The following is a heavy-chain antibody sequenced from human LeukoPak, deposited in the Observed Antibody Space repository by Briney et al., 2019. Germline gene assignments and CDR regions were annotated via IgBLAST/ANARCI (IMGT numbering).Heavy chain of an antibody. J-gene: IGHJ6*02. D-gene: IGHD3-3*01. CDR2: IYSGGST. V-gene: IGHV3-66*01. Sequence: PGGSLRLSCAASGFTVSSNYMSWVRQAPGKGLEWVSVIYSGGSTYYADSVKGRFTISRDNSKNTLYLQMNSLRAEDTAVYYCARVSIFGELYYYYGMDAWGQGTTVTVSS. CDR3: ARVSIFGELYYYYGMDA. CDR1: GFTVSSNY.